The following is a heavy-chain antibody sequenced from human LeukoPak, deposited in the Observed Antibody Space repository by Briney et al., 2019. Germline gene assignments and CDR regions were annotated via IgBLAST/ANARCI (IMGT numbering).Heavy chain of an antibody. CDR1: GGSFSGYY. CDR3: ARDHHTIFGVVIALFDY. D-gene: IGHD3-3*01. CDR2: INHRGST. J-gene: IGHJ3*01. Sequence: KPSETLSLTCAVYGGSFSGYYWSWIRQPPGKGLEWIGEINHRGSTNYNPSLKSRVTISVDTSKNQFSLKLSSVTAADTAVYYCARDHHTIFGVVIALFDYWGQGTMVTVSS. V-gene: IGHV4-34*01.